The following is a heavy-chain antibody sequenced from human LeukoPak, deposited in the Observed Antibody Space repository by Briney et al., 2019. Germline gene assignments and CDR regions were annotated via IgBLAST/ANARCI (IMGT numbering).Heavy chain of an antibody. CDR2: INPHTGDT. V-gene: IGHV1-2*02. Sequence: ASVKVSCKASGYTFTGYYMHWVRQAPGQGLDYLGWINPHTGDTHYAQNFQGRVTMTRDTSISTAYMDLTGLTSDDTAVYYCAKVIQGAVAFDYWGQGTLVTVSS. CDR3: AKVIQGAVAFDY. J-gene: IGHJ4*02. D-gene: IGHD6-19*01. CDR1: GYTFTGYY.